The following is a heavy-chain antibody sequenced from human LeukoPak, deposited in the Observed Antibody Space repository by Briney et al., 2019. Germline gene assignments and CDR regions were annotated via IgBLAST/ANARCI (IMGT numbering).Heavy chain of an antibody. CDR2: IYYSGST. D-gene: IGHD6-13*01. J-gene: IGHJ4*02. CDR1: GGSISSYY. CDR3: ARGGISELDY. Sequence: PSETLSLTCTVSGGSISSYYWSWIRQPPGKGLEWIGYIYYSGSTNYNPSLKSRVTISVDTSKNQFSLKLSSVTAADTAVYYCARGGISELDYWGQGTLVTVSS. V-gene: IGHV4-59*08.